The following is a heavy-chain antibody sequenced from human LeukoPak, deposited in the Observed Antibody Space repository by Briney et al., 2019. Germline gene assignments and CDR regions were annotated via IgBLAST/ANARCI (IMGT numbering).Heavy chain of an antibody. CDR1: GGSISSGGYF. J-gene: IGHJ5*02. Sequence: SETLSLTCTVSGGSISSGGYFWSWIRQPPGNGLEWIGYIYHSGSTYYNPSLKNRVTISLDRSKNQFSLKVSSVTAADTAVYYCAREWRGIVVVPAAMLEYNWFDPWGQGTLVTVSS. CDR2: IYHSGST. V-gene: IGHV4-30-2*01. CDR3: AREWRGIVVVPAAMLEYNWFDP. D-gene: IGHD2-2*01.